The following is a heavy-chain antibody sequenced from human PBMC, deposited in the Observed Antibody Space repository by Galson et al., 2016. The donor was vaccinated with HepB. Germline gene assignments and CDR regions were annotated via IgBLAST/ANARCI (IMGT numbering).Heavy chain of an antibody. CDR1: GDSVSNNHVA. J-gene: IGHJ3*02. V-gene: IGHV6-1*01. Sequence: CAISGDSVSNNHVAWNWIRQFPSRGLEWLGRTYRGSNQYAASMRGRIATNSDTSTNQFSLQLSSVTPEDTGLYYCARGAYSSFDIWGQGTMVTVSS. CDR2: TYRGSN. CDR3: ARGAYSSFDI. D-gene: IGHD2-15*01.